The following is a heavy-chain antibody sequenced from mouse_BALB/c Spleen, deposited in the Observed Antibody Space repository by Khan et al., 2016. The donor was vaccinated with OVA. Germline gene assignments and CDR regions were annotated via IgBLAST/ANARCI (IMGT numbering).Heavy chain of an antibody. CDR3: AIRKYDGSWFAY. CDR2: ISYSGST. CDR1: GYSITSDYV. D-gene: IGHD1-1*01. Sequence: VQLKESGPGLVKPSQSLSLTCTVTGYSITSDYVWNWIRQFPGNKLEWMGYISYSGSTSYNPSLKSRISITRDTSKNQFFLQLNSVITEDTATYYCAIRKYDGSWFAYWGQGTLVTVSA. V-gene: IGHV3-2*02. J-gene: IGHJ3*01.